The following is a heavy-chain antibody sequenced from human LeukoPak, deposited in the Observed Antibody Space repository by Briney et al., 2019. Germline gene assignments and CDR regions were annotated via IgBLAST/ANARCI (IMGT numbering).Heavy chain of an antibody. J-gene: IGHJ4*02. Sequence: SVKVSCKASGGTFSSYAISWVRQAPGQGLEWMGRIIPILGIANYAQKFQGRVTITADKSTSTAYMELSSLRSEDTAVYYCARFPDSSGPDYWGQGTLVTVSS. CDR2: IIPILGIA. V-gene: IGHV1-69*04. CDR1: GGTFSSYA. D-gene: IGHD6-19*01. CDR3: ARFPDSSGPDY.